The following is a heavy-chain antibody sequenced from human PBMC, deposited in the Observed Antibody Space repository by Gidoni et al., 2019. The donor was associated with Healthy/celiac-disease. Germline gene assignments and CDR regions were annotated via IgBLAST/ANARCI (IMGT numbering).Heavy chain of an antibody. D-gene: IGHD2-21*01. V-gene: IGHV3-15*01. CDR3: TTDSPSVVMGFDI. J-gene: IGHJ3*02. Sequence: GLEWVGRIKSKTDGGTTDYAAPVKGRFTISRDDSKNTLYLQMNSLKTEDTAVYYCTTDSPSVVMGFDIWGQGTMVTVSS. CDR2: IKSKTDGGTT.